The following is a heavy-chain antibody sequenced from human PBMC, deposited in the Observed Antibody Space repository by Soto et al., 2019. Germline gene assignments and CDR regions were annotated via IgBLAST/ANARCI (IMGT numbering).Heavy chain of an antibody. Sequence: GGSLRLSCAAAGFPFSSYGMSWVRQAPGKGLEWVSAISGSGGSTYYADSVKGRFTISRDNSKNTLYLQMNSLRAEDTAVYYCAKYFMREVQLAYGMDVWGQGTTVTVSS. CDR3: AKYFMREVQLAYGMDV. CDR2: ISGSGGST. CDR1: GFPFSSYG. J-gene: IGHJ6*02. D-gene: IGHD3-16*01. V-gene: IGHV3-23*01.